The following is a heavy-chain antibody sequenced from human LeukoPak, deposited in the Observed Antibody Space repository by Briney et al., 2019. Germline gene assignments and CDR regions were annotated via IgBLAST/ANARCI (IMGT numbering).Heavy chain of an antibody. CDR3: AKDSSTWGNRYFDY. CDR2: ISHDGTKN. J-gene: IGHJ4*02. Sequence: GGSLRLSCAVSGFTFSSYGIHWVRQAPGTGLEWVTFISHDGTKNYYADSVKGRFTVSRDNSKNTLYLQMDSLRADDTAVYYCAKDSSTWGNRYFDYWGQGTLVTVSS. CDR1: GFTFSSYG. D-gene: IGHD2-2*01. V-gene: IGHV3-30*18.